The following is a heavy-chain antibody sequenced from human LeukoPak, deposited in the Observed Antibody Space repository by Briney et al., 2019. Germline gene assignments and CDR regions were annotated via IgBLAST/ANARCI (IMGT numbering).Heavy chain of an antibody. J-gene: IGHJ4*02. CDR1: GFTFSSYW. CDR2: IKQDGSEK. Sequence: PGGSLRLSCAASGFTFSSYWMSWVRQAPGKGLEWVANIKQDGSEKYYADSVKGRFTISRDNAKNSLYLQMNGLRAEDTAVYYCAREATVVTVYYFDYWGQGTLVTVSS. CDR3: AREATVVTVYYFDY. D-gene: IGHD4-23*01. V-gene: IGHV3-7*03.